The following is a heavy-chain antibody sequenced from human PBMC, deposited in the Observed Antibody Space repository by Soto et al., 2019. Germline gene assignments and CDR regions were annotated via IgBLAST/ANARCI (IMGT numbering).Heavy chain of an antibody. Sequence: ASVKVSSKASGYTFTSYYMHWVRHAPGQGLEWMGIINPSGGSTSYAQKFQGRVTMTRDTSTSTVYMELSSLRSEGTAVYYCARGGTGSGSYKSRYYYYYGMDVWGQGTTVTVSS. CDR2: INPSGGST. J-gene: IGHJ6*02. V-gene: IGHV1-46*01. CDR1: GYTFTSYY. D-gene: IGHD3-10*01. CDR3: ARGGTGSGSYKSRYYYYYGMDV.